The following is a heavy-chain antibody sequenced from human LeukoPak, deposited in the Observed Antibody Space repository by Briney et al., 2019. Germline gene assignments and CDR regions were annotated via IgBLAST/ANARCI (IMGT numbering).Heavy chain of an antibody. J-gene: IGHJ6*03. Sequence: PGRSLRLSCAASGFTFSSYAMHWVRQAPGKGLEWVAVISYDGSNKYYADSAKGRFTISRDNSKNTLYLQMNSLRAEDTAVYYCARGIVVVVAATDYYYYYMDVWGKGTTVTVSS. D-gene: IGHD2-15*01. V-gene: IGHV3-30*04. CDR1: GFTFSSYA. CDR2: ISYDGSNK. CDR3: ARGIVVVVAATDYYYYYMDV.